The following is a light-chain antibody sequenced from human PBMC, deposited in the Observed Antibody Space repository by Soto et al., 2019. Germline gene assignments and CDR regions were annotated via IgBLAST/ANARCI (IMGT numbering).Light chain of an antibody. CDR2: KAS. CDR1: QDINKW. Sequence: DIQMTQSPSTLSASVGDRVTITCRTSQDINKWLAWYQQKAGKAPNLLIHKASSLRTGVPSTFSGSGSGTEFTLTINSLQPDDFASYYCQQYKGWMYTFGQGTKLEIK. V-gene: IGKV1-5*03. CDR3: QQYKGWMYT. J-gene: IGKJ2*01.